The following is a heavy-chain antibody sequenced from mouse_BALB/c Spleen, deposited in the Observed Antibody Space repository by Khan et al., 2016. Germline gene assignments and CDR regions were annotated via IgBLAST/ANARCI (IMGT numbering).Heavy chain of an antibody. V-gene: IGHV5-6-3*01. CDR1: GFTFSSYG. Sequence: EVELVESGGGLVQPGGSLKLSCAASGFTFSSYGMSWVRQTPDKRRELVATINSNGGSTYYPDSVKGRFTISRDNAKNTLYLQMSSLKSEDTAMYYCARMARTINWGQGTTLTVSS. CDR3: ARMARTIN. J-gene: IGHJ2*01. CDR2: INSNGGST.